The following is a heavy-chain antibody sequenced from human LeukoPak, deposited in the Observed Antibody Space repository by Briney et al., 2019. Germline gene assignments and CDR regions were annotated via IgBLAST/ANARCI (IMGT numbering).Heavy chain of an antibody. V-gene: IGHV3-9*01. J-gene: IGHJ4*02. CDR3: ARGDTAIVPFDY. CDR2: ISWNSGSI. D-gene: IGHD5-18*01. Sequence: GGSLRLSCAASGFTFDDYAMHWVRQAPGKGLEWVSGISWNSGSIGYADSVKGRFTISRDNAKNSLYLQMNSLRAEDTAVYYCARGDTAIVPFDYWGQGTLVTVSS. CDR1: GFTFDDYA.